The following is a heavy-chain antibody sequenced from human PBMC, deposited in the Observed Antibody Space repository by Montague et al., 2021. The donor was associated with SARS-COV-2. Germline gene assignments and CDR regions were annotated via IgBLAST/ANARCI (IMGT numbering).Heavy chain of an antibody. J-gene: IGHJ3*01. CDR1: GGSITSSTYY. D-gene: IGHD5-12*01. CDR2: IYYGGNN. Sequence: SETLPLTCTVSGGSITSSTYYWGWIRQPPGKGLEWIVSIYYGGNNFYNSSLKSRVAISVDTSKNHFSLKLSSVTAADTAVYYCARSVGSDDAFDVWGQGTMVTVYS. CDR3: ARSVGSDDAFDV. V-gene: IGHV4-39*02.